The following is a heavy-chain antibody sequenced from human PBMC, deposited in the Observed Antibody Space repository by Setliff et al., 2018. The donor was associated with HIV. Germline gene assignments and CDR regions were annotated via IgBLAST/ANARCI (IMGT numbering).Heavy chain of an antibody. V-gene: IGHV3-30*04. CDR2: IPGNGNTK. CDR1: GFTFNGYS. J-gene: IGHJ4*02. D-gene: IGHD6-6*01. Sequence: PGGSLRLSCTVSGFTFNGYSMNWVRQAPGKGLEWVAIIPGNGNTKYYADSVKGRFTISRDNSKNTLYLQMNSLRVEDTAVYYCAKEPKLGGIAAPFDYWGQGTLVTVSS. CDR3: AKEPKLGGIAAPFDY.